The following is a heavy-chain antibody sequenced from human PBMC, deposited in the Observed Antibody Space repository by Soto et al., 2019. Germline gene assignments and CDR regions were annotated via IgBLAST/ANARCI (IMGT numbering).Heavy chain of an antibody. J-gene: IGHJ5*02. CDR1: GYTFTSYG. D-gene: IGHD7-27*01. CDR3: ARFFQRRVDFLGIGNWFDP. V-gene: IGHV1-18*01. Sequence: ASVKVSCKASGYTFTSYGISWVRQAPGQGLEWMGWISAYNGNTNYAQKLQGRVSMTTNTSTSTAYMELRSLRSDDTAVYYCARFFQRRVDFLGIGNWFDPWGQGTLVTVSS. CDR2: ISAYNGNT.